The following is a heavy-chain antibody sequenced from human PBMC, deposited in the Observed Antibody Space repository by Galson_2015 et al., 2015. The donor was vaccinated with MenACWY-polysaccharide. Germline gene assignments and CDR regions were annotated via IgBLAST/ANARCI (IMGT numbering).Heavy chain of an antibody. V-gene: IGHV4-34*01. J-gene: IGHJ3*02. CDR2: INQGGRT. CDR3: ARIQNNCSGGRCYHDAFDI. D-gene: IGHD2-15*01. CDR1: GGSFSGYF. Sequence: ETLSLTCTVYGGSFSGYFWSWIRQSSGKGLEWIGEINQGGRTSYNPSLKSRVTLSVDTSRNQFSLKLTSVTAVDTAVYYCARIQNNCSGGRCYHDAFDIWGQGTLVTVSS.